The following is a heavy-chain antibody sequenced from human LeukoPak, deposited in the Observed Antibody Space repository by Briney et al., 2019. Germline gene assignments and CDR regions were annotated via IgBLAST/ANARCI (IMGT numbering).Heavy chain of an antibody. D-gene: IGHD3-16*02. J-gene: IGHJ4*02. CDR2: IRSKAYGVTT. V-gene: IGHV3-49*04. CDR3: TRHRRPSFDY. Sequence: GGSLRLSCAASGFTFSSYSMIWVRQAPGKGLEWVGFIRSKAYGVTTEYAASVKGRFTISRDDSKSIAYLQMNSLKTEDTAVYYCTRHRRPSFDYWGQGTLVTVSS. CDR1: GFTFSSYS.